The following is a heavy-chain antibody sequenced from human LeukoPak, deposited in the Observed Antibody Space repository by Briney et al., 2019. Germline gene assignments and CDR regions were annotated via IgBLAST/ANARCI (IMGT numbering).Heavy chain of an antibody. CDR3: ARDGSIFDFDY. D-gene: IGHD3-3*02. J-gene: IGHJ4*02. V-gene: IGHV3-30-3*01. CDR1: GFTFGSYA. CDR2: ISYDGSNK. Sequence: GGSLRLSCATSGFTFGSYAMHWVRQAPGKGLEWVAVISYDGSNKYYADSVKGRFTTSRDNSKNTLYLQMNSLRAEDTAVYYCARDGSIFDFDYWGQGTLVTVSS.